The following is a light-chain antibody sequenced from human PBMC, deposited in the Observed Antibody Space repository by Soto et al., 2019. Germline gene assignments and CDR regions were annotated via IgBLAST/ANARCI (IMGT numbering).Light chain of an antibody. CDR2: EAS. Sequence: DIQVTQSPSSLSASVGDRVTITCRASQDISGHLAWYQQKPGKVPKLLIYEASTLQSGVPSRFSASGSGTDFTLTISSLPPEDVATYYCQKYNGPPRTFGQGTKVELK. CDR3: QKYNGPPRT. J-gene: IGKJ1*01. CDR1: QDISGH. V-gene: IGKV1-27*01.